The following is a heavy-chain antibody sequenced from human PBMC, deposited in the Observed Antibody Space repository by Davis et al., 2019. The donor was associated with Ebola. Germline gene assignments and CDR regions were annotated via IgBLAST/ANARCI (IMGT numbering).Heavy chain of an antibody. J-gene: IGHJ6*02. CDR2: INPISRTT. CDR1: GYTFTSYY. D-gene: IGHD4-17*01. CDR3: ARVVTVTTGKVYYYYGMDV. Sequence: SVKVSCKASGYTFTSYYMHWVRQAPGQGLEWMGGINPISRTTNYTQKFQGRVTITADKSTSTAYMELSSLRSEDTAVYYCARVVTVTTGKVYYYYGMDVWGQGTTVTVSS. V-gene: IGHV1-69*06.